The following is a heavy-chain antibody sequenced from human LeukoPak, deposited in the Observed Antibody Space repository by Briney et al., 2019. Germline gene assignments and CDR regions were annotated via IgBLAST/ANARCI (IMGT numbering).Heavy chain of an antibody. CDR3: ARDLDYGDY. V-gene: IGHV4-34*01. CDR1: GGSFSGYY. J-gene: IGHJ4*02. Sequence: SETLSLTCAVYGGSFSGYYWSWIRQPPGKGLEWIGSIYHSGSTYYNPSLKSRVTISVDTSKNQFSLKLSSVTAADTAVYYCARDLDYGDYWGQGTLVTVSS. CDR2: IYHSGST.